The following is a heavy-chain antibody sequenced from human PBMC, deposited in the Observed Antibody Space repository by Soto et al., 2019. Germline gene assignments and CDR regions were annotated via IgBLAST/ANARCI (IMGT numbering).Heavy chain of an antibody. D-gene: IGHD3-10*01. CDR3: AREVSISAYYGMDV. V-gene: IGHV3-30-3*01. CDR1: GFTFSSYA. Sequence: PGGSLRLSCAASGFTFSSYAMHWVRQAPGKGVEWVAIISYDGSNKYYADSAKGRFTISRDNSKNTPYLQMNSLRAEETAVYYCAREVSISAYYGMDVWGQGTTVTVSS. J-gene: IGHJ6*02. CDR2: ISYDGSNK.